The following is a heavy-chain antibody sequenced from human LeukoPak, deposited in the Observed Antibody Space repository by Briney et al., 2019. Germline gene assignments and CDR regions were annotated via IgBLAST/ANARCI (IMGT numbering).Heavy chain of an antibody. D-gene: IGHD4-11*01. CDR3: ARRVVESAVITERNWFDP. CDR2: IYYSGST. CDR1: GGSMRSYY. Sequence: SETLSLTCTVSGGSMRSYYWSWIRQPPGKGLEWIGYIYYSGSTTYNPSLKSRVTISVDTSKNQFSLKLSSVTAADTAVYYCARRVVESAVITERNWFDPWGQGTLVTVSS. J-gene: IGHJ5*02. V-gene: IGHV4-59*08.